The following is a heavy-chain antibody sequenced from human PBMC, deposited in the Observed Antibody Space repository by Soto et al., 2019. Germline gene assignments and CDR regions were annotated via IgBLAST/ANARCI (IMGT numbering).Heavy chain of an antibody. D-gene: IGHD2-2*02. CDR2: IIPIFNST. Sequence: QVQLVQSGAEVKTPGSSLKVSCKVSGSRFSNYVISWVRQAPGHGLEWLGRIIPIFNSTKYAQSFQGRVTITADKSMSTASLELSSLRSDDTAVYYCAREGRGKKAGYNGLVSLGYWGQGTLVTVSS. J-gene: IGHJ4*02. CDR3: AREGRGKKAGYNGLVSLGY. CDR1: GSRFSNYV. V-gene: IGHV1-69*06.